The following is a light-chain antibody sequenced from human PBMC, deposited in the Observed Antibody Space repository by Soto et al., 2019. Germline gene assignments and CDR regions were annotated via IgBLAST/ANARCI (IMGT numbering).Light chain of an antibody. CDR2: GAC. J-gene: IGKJ4*01. CDR1: QSVSSNY. CDR3: RQYGRSLGFA. Sequence: ELVLTQSPGTLTLSPRGRATLSCRAIQSVSSNYLAWYQEKPGQAPRLLIYGACSRATGIPDRFSGSGSGTDFTLTISRLEPEDFAVYYCRQYGRSLGFAFGGGTQVDIK. V-gene: IGKV3-20*01.